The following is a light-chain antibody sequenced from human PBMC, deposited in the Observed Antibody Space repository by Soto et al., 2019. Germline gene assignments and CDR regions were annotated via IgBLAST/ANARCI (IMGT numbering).Light chain of an antibody. CDR3: QQRSNLPEP. CDR1: QSVSSY. J-gene: IGKJ1*01. V-gene: IGKV3-11*01. Sequence: EIVLTQSPATLSLSPGERATLSCRASQSVSSYLAWYQQKPGQAPRLLIYDASNRATGIPARFSGSGSGTDFTLTISSLETEDFAVYYCQQRSNLPEPFGQGTKVEIK. CDR2: DAS.